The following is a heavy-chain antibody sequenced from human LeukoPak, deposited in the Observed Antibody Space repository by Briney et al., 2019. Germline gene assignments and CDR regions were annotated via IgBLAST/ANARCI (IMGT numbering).Heavy chain of an antibody. CDR3: ARDGKWLTLYYFGY. CDR1: GASISGYY. Sequence: PSETLSLTCTVSGASISGYYWSWIRQPAGKGLEWIGRIYSSGSTNYNPSLKSRVTMSVDTSKNQFSLKLSSVTAADTAVYYCARDGKWLTLYYFGYWGQGTLVTVSS. V-gene: IGHV4-4*07. J-gene: IGHJ4*02. CDR2: IYSSGST. D-gene: IGHD3-22*01.